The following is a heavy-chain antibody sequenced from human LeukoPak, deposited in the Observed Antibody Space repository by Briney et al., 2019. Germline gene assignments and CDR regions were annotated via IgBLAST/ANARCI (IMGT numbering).Heavy chain of an antibody. CDR1: GGSFSGYY. D-gene: IGHD6-6*01. CDR3: ARAGRGAARPYYYYYYMDV. CDR2: INHSGST. V-gene: IGHV4-34*01. Sequence: NPSETLSLTCAVYGGSFSGYYWSWIRQPPGKGLEWIGEINHSGSTNYNPSLKSRVTISVDTSKNQFSLKLSSVTAADTAVYYCARAGRGAARPYYYYYYMDVWGKGPTVTVSS. J-gene: IGHJ6*03.